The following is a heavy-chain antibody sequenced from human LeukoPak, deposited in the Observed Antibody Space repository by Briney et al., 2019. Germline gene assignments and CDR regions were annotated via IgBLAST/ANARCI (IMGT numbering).Heavy chain of an antibody. CDR2: IYYSGST. J-gene: IGHJ4*02. D-gene: IGHD5-12*01. Sequence: PSETLSLTCTVSGGSLSSGGYYWSWIRQHPGKGLEWIGYIYYSGSTYYNPSLKSRITMSVDTSKKQSSLKLSSVTAADTAVYYCARAPAVSGFHFDYWGQGTLVTVSS. CDR3: ARAPAVSGFHFDY. V-gene: IGHV4-31*03. CDR1: GGSLSSGGYY.